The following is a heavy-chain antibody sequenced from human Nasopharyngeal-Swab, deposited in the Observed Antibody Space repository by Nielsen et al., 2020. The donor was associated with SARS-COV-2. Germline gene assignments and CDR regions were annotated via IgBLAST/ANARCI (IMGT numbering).Heavy chain of an antibody. J-gene: IGHJ5*02. Sequence: GESLKISCAASGLTFSSYEMNWVRQAPGKGLEWVSYISSSGSTIYYADSVKGRFTISRDNAKNTLYLQMNSLRAEDTAVYYCARGSYYYDSSGYLPPGPWGQGTLVTVSS. CDR1: GLTFSSYE. CDR2: ISSSGSTI. V-gene: IGHV3-48*03. D-gene: IGHD3-22*01. CDR3: ARGSYYYDSSGYLPPGP.